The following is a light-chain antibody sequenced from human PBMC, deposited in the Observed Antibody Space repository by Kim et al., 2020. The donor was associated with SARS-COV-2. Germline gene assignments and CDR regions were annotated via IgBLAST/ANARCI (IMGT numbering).Light chain of an antibody. CDR3: SVLHNGGWP. CDR2: DTS. J-gene: IGLJ2*01. V-gene: IGLV7-46*01. CDR1: TGPVTNGHY. Sequence: PGGTVTLACGSSTGPVTNGHYPYWFQKKPGQVPRTLIYDTSNKDSWTPARFSGSLLGGKAALTLSDAQPEDEADYYCSVLHNGGWPFGGGTQLTV.